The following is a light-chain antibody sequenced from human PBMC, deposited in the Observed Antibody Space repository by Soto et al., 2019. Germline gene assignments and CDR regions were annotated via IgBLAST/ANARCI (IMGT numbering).Light chain of an antibody. CDR1: QTISSW. CDR3: QHYNSYSEA. J-gene: IGKJ1*01. V-gene: IGKV1-5*03. CDR2: KAA. Sequence: DIQMTQSPSTLSGSVGDRVTITCRASQTISSWLVWYQQKPGKAPKLLIYKAATLKSGVPSRFSGSGSGTEFPLTISSLQPDDFATYYGQHYNSYSEAFGQGTKVELK.